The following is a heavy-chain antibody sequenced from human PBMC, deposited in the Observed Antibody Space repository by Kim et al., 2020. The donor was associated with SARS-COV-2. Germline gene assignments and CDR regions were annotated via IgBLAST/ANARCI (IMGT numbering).Heavy chain of an antibody. CDR3: AKLFGFDDNAFDI. D-gene: IGHD3-9*01. Sequence: YADSVKGRFTISRDNSKNTLYLQMNSLRAEDTAVYYCAKLFGFDDNAFDIWGQGTMVTVSS. J-gene: IGHJ3*02. V-gene: IGHV3-23*01.